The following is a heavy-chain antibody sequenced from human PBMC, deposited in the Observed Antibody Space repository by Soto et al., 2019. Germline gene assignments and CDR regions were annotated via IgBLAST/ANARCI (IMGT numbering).Heavy chain of an antibody. Sequence: SVKVSCKASGGTFSNYTISWVRQAPGQGLEWMGGFVPIFRTPNYAQKFRGRVTITADDSTNTAYMELSSLRSEDTAVYYCARQGYCSGVSCYNNWFDPWGQGTLVTVSS. CDR3: ARQGYCSGVSCYNNWFDP. J-gene: IGHJ5*02. V-gene: IGHV1-69*13. CDR1: GGTFSNYT. D-gene: IGHD2-15*01. CDR2: FVPIFRTP.